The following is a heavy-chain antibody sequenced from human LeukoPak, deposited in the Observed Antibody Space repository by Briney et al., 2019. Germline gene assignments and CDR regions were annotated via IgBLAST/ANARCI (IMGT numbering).Heavy chain of an antibody. CDR1: GGSISSYF. Sequence: PSETLSLTCSVSGGSISSYFWTWIRQPPGKRLEWIGNTHYSGSTNYNPSLKGRVSISLDTSKNGFSLELTSVTAADTAVYYCATSVGYHGSKNAFDVWGLGRMVTVSS. V-gene: IGHV4-59*08. D-gene: IGHD2-15*01. J-gene: IGHJ3*01. CDR3: ATSVGYHGSKNAFDV. CDR2: THYSGST.